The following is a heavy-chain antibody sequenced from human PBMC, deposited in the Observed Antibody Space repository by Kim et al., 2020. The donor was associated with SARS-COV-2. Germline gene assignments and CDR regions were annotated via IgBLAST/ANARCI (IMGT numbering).Heavy chain of an antibody. CDR3: ARAKKSSGWGPALYYFDY. D-gene: IGHD6-19*01. V-gene: IGHV4-34*01. CDR1: GGSFSGYY. CDR2: INHSGST. J-gene: IGHJ4*02. Sequence: SETLSLTCDVYGGSFSGYYWSWIRQPPGKGLEWIGEINHSGSTNYNPSLKSRVTISVDTSKNQFSLKLSSVTAADTAVYYCARAKKSSGWGPALYYFDYWGQGTLVTVSS.